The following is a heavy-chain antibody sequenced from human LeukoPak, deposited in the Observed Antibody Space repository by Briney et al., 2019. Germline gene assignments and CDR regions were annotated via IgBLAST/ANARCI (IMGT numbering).Heavy chain of an antibody. CDR2: ISSSSSYI. CDR1: GFTFSSYS. Sequence: GGSLRLSCAASGFTFSSYSMNWVRQAPGKGREWVSSISSSSSYIYYADSVKGRFTISRDNAKNSLYLQMNSLRAEDTAVYYCARDNDWNPFDYWGQGTLVTVSS. V-gene: IGHV3-21*01. CDR3: ARDNDWNPFDY. J-gene: IGHJ4*02. D-gene: IGHD1-1*01.